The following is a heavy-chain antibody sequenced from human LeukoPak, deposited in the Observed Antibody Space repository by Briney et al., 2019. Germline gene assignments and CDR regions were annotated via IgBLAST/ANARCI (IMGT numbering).Heavy chain of an antibody. V-gene: IGHV3-21*04. CDR3: AKDRRGFDY. CDR2: ISGSSIYK. CDR1: GFTFSSYG. J-gene: IGHJ4*02. Sequence: GGSLRLSCAASGFTFSSYGMHWVRQAPGKGLEWVSSISGSSIYKYYADSVKGRFTISRDNSKNTLYLQMNSLRAEATAVYYCAKDRRGFDYWGQGTLVTVSS.